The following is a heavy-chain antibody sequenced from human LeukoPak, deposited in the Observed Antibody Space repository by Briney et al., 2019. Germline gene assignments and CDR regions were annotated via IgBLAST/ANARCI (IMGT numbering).Heavy chain of an antibody. V-gene: IGHV3-23*01. CDR3: AKVVSSSWGYFDY. CDR1: GFTFSSYA. D-gene: IGHD6-13*01. Sequence: GGSLRLSCAASGFTFSSYAMSWVRQAPGEGLEWVSAISGSGGSTYYADSVKGRFTISRDNSKNTLYLQMNSLRPEDTAVYYCAKVVSSSWGYFDYWGQGPLVTVSS. CDR2: ISGSGGST. J-gene: IGHJ4*02.